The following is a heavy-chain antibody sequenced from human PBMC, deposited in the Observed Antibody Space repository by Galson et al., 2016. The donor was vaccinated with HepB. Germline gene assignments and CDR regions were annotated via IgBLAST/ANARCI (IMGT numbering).Heavy chain of an antibody. J-gene: IGHJ4*02. Sequence: SLRLSCAASGFIFSDYYMIWVRQAPGKGLEWLSYISARGDYTNYADSVKGRFTISRDNAKKSLYLQINSLTVEDTALYYCARDGSGYSSDWYFYYWGQGALVTVSS. CDR3: ARDGSGYSSDWYFYY. CDR2: ISARGDYT. CDR1: GFIFSDYY. D-gene: IGHD6-25*01. V-gene: IGHV3-11*06.